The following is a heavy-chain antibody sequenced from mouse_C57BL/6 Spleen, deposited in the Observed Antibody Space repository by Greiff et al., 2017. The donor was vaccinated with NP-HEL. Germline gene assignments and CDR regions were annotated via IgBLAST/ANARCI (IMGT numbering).Heavy chain of an antibody. CDR1: GYTFTSYW. D-gene: IGHD3-2*02. CDR3: ARGASSGYLDY. Sequence: QVQLQQPGAELVKPGASVKLSCKVSGYTFTSYWMHWVKQRPGQGLEWIGMIRPNSGSTNYNEKFKSKATLTVDKSSSTAYMQLSSLTSEDSAVYYCARGASSGYLDYWGQGTTLTVSS. J-gene: IGHJ2*01. V-gene: IGHV1-64*01. CDR2: IRPNSGST.